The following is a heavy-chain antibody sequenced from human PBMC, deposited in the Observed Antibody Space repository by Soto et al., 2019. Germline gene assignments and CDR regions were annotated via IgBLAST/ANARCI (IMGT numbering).Heavy chain of an antibody. CDR2: IYYSGST. CDR3: ARQNLAYCSGGSCYGMDV. CDR1: GGSISSSSYY. V-gene: IGHV4-39*01. J-gene: IGHJ6*02. D-gene: IGHD2-15*01. Sequence: SETVSLTXTVSGGSISSSSYYWGWIRQPPGKGLEWIGSIYYSGSTYYNPSLKSRVTISVDTSKNQFSLKLSSVTAADTAVYYCARQNLAYCSGGSCYGMDVWGQGTTVTSP.